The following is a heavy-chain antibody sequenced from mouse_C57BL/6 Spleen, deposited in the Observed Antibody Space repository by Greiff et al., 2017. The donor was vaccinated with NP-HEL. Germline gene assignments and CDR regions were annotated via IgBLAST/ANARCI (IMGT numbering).Heavy chain of an antibody. CDR2: IHPSDSDT. CDR1: GYTFTSYW. J-gene: IGHJ3*01. Sequence: VQLQQPGAELVKPGASVKVSCKASGYTFTSYWMHWVKQRPGQGLEWNGRIHPSDSDTNYNQKFKGKATLTVDKSFSTAYMQLSSLTSEDSAVYYCAIGDYYGSSSWFAYWGQGTLVTVSA. CDR3: AIGDYYGSSSWFAY. D-gene: IGHD1-1*01. V-gene: IGHV1-74*01.